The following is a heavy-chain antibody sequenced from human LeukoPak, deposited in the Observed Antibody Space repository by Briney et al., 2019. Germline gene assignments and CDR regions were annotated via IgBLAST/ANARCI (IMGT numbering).Heavy chain of an antibody. Sequence: GGSLRLSCAASGFTFSDYYMSWIRQAPGKGLEWVSYISSSSSYTNYADSVKGRFTVSRDNAKNSLYLQLTSLRAEDTAVYYCVRDGGELEADGFDIWGKGTMVAVSS. CDR3: VRDGGELEADGFDI. CDR2: ISSSSSYT. J-gene: IGHJ3*02. D-gene: IGHD2-21*01. CDR1: GFTFSDYY. V-gene: IGHV3-11*06.